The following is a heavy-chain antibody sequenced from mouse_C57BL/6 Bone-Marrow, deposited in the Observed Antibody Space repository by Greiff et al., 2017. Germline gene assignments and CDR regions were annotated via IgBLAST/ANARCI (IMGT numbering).Heavy chain of an antibody. CDR2: ISNGGGST. CDR1: GFTFSDYY. V-gene: IGHV5-12*01. J-gene: IGHJ4*01. D-gene: IGHD1-1*01. CDR3: ARPHYYGSKGAMDY. Sequence: EVKVVESGGGLVQPGGSLKLSCAASGFTFSDYYMYWVRQTPEKRLEWVAYISNGGGSTNYPDTVKGRFTISRDNTKNTLYLQMSRLKSEDTARYYCARPHYYGSKGAMDYWGQGTSVTVSS.